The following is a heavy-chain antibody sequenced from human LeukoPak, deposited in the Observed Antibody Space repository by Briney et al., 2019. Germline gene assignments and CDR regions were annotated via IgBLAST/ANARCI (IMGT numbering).Heavy chain of an antibody. CDR3: ARVDVIVPAAMVDF. J-gene: IGHJ4*02. D-gene: IGHD2-2*01. V-gene: IGHV3-74*01. CDR2: INPDGSGT. CDR1: GFALSSYW. Sequence: GGSLRLSCAVSGFALSSYWMHWVRQAPGKGLVWVSRINPDGSGTNYADSVKGRFTISRDNAKNTLYLQMNSLGPEDTGVYYCARVDVIVPAAMVDFWGQGTLVTVSS.